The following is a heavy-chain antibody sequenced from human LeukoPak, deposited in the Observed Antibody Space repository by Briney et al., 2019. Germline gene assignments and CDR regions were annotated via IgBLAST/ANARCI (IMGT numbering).Heavy chain of an antibody. J-gene: IGHJ4*02. Sequence: PGGSLRLSCIASGFTFGDYLMSWFRQAPGKGLEWIGFISGGTTECAASVKGRFTISRDDSTSIAYLQMNSLTTEDTAVYYCSRGSGWLSVYWGQGTLVTVSS. CDR1: GFTFGDYL. V-gene: IGHV3-49*03. D-gene: IGHD6-19*01. CDR3: SRGSGWLSVY. CDR2: ISGGTT.